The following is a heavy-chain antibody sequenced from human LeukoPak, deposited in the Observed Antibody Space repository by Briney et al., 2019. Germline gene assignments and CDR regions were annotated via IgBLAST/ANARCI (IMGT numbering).Heavy chain of an antibody. CDR2: ISYDGSNQ. D-gene: IGHD1-26*01. V-gene: IGHV3-30*18. Sequence: GRSLRLSCAASGFTFSNYGMRWVRQAPGKGLEWVAVISYDGSNQYYADSLKGRFTNSRDNSKNTLYLQMNSLRPEDTVIYYCAKDRWGGSYYVRIDYWGQGTLVTVSS. CDR3: AKDRWGGSYYVRIDY. CDR1: GFTFSNYG. J-gene: IGHJ4*02.